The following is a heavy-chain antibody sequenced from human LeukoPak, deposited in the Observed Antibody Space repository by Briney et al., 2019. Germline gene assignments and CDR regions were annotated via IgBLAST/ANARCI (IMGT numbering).Heavy chain of an antibody. D-gene: IGHD6-13*01. Sequence: SETLSLTCNVSGGSISGSSYYWAWIRQPPGKRLEWIGSIYYSGSTYYNPSLKSRLTISVDTSKNQFSLKLNSVTAADTVVYYCASKDSSWYYFDSWGQGSLVTVSS. CDR2: IYYSGST. J-gene: IGHJ4*02. CDR1: GGSISGSSYY. V-gene: IGHV4-39*01. CDR3: ASKDSSWYYFDS.